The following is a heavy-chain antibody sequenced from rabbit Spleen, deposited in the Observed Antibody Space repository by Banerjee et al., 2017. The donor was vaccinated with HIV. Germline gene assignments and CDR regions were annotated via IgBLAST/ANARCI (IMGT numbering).Heavy chain of an antibody. Sequence: QSLEESGGDLVKPGASLTLTCTASGFSFSSSGYMCWVRQAPGEGLELIACINTDDTGRTYYASWAKGRFTISKTSSTTVTLQMTSLTAADTATYFCVREVAAKFGLWGQGTLVTVS. CDR2: INTDDTGRT. CDR3: VREVAAKFGL. CDR1: GFSFSSSGY. J-gene: IGHJ3*01. V-gene: IGHV1S40*01. D-gene: IGHD4-1*01.